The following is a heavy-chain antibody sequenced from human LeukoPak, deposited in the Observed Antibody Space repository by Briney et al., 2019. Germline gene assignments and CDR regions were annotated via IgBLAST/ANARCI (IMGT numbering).Heavy chain of an antibody. Sequence: GGSLRLSCAASGFTFSSYGMSWVRQAPGKGLEWVSAISGSGGSTYYADSVKGRFTISRDNSKNTLYLQMNSLRPEDTAVYYCAKDRRSYGSGSYSLDYWGQGTLVTVSS. V-gene: IGHV3-23*01. CDR3: AKDRRSYGSGSYSLDY. CDR1: GFTFSSYG. CDR2: ISGSGGST. J-gene: IGHJ4*02. D-gene: IGHD3-10*01.